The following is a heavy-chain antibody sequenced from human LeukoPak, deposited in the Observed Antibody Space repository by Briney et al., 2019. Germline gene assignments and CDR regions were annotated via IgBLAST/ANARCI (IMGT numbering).Heavy chain of an antibody. D-gene: IGHD5-18*01. CDR3: AKGLKTAVGPYKGYHYYMDV. CDR1: GFTFSSYW. V-gene: IGHV3-74*01. Sequence: PGGSLRLSCAASGFTFSSYWMHWVRQAPGKGLVWVSRINTDGSSTSYADSVKGRFTISRDNSKNTLSLQVSSLRAEDTAIYYCAKGLKTAVGPYKGYHYYMDVWGKGTTVTVSS. J-gene: IGHJ6*03. CDR2: INTDGSST.